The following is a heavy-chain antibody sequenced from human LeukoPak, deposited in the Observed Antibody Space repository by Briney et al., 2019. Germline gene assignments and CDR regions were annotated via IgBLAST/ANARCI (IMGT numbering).Heavy chain of an antibody. CDR2: INHSGST. CDR3: ARGRYYGSGSYLEFDY. Sequence: SETLSLTCAVYGGSFSGYYWSWIRQPPGKGLEWIGEINHSGSTNYNPSLKSRVTTSVDTSKNQFSLKLSSVTAADTAVYYCARGRYYGSGSYLEFDYWGQGTLVTVSS. CDR1: GGSFSGYY. D-gene: IGHD3-10*01. J-gene: IGHJ4*02. V-gene: IGHV4-34*01.